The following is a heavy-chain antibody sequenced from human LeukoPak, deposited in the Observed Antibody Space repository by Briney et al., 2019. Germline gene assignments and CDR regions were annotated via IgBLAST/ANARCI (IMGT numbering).Heavy chain of an antibody. Sequence: RGSLRLSCAASGFTFSNAWMSWVRQGPGKGLEWVGRIYRKTDGGTTDYAAPVKGRFTISRDDSKNTLYLQMNSLKAEDTAVYYCTVYDRTSGSGDYWGQGTLVTVSS. CDR1: GFTFSNAW. D-gene: IGHD3-9*01. J-gene: IGHJ4*02. V-gene: IGHV3-15*05. CDR2: IYRKTDGGTT. CDR3: TVYDRTSGSGDY.